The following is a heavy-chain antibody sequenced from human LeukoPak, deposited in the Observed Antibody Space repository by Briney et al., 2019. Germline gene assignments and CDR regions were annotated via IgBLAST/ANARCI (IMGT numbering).Heavy chain of an antibody. V-gene: IGHV3-23*05. D-gene: IGHD6-19*01. CDR2: VDTNGISI. Sequence: GGSLRLSCAASGFTFSTSPLSWVRQSPGKGLEWLSAVDTNGISIYHADSVKGRFTISRDNSKNTLYLQMNNLRADDTAVYYCAKKGYGSGRADAFDIWGQGTTVTFSS. CDR3: AKKGYGSGRADAFDI. J-gene: IGHJ3*02. CDR1: GFTFSTSP.